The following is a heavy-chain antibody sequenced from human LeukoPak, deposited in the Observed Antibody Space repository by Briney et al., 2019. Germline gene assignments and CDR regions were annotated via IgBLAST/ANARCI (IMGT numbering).Heavy chain of an antibody. Sequence: GGSLRLSCAASGFTFSDYYMTWIRQAPGQGLEWVSYVSGSDENKYYAGSVRGRFAISRDNAEKSLFLQMSNVRAEDTAVYYCARAGLGGHYIDYWGQGTLVTVSS. CDR1: GFTFSDYY. CDR3: ARAGLGGHYIDY. CDR2: VSGSDENK. J-gene: IGHJ4*02. D-gene: IGHD2-15*01. V-gene: IGHV3-11*01.